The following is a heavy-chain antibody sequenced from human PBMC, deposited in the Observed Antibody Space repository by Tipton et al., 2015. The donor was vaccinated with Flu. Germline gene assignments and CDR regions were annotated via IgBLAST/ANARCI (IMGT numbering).Heavy chain of an antibody. CDR3: ARHTGDSVRGVIDY. V-gene: IGHV4-30-4*01. Sequence: TLSLTCTVSGGSISSGGYYWSWIRQRPGKGLEWIGYIYYSGSTYYNPSLKSRVTTSVDTSQNQFSLRLSSVTAADTAVYYCARHTGDSVRGVIDYWGQGTLVTVSS. CDR2: IYYSGST. J-gene: IGHJ4*02. D-gene: IGHD3-10*02. CDR1: GGSISSGGYY.